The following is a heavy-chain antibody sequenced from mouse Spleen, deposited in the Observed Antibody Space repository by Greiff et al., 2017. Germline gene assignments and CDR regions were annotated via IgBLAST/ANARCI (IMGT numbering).Heavy chain of an antibody. Sequence: EVQRVESGAELVKPGASVKLSCTASGFNIKDYYMHWVKQRNEQGLEWIGRIDTEDGETKYAPKFQGKATITADTSSNTAYLQLSSLTSEDTAVYYCARYGQLRPHYFDYWGQGTTLTVSS. J-gene: IGHJ2*01. CDR2: IDTEDGET. CDR3: ARYGQLRPHYFDY. V-gene: IGHV14-2*01. D-gene: IGHD3-2*02. CDR1: GFNIKDYY.